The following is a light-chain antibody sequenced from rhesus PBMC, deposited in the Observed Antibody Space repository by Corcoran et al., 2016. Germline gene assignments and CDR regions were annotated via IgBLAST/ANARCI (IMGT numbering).Light chain of an antibody. CDR2: AAS. V-gene: IGKV1-33*02. Sequence: DIQMSQSPSSLSASVGDKVTITCRASQGISNALAWYQQKPGKAPKLLIYAASSFENGVPSRFSGSRSRTDFTLTISSLQPEDFATYYCQQCYSTPFTFGPGNKLDIK. CDR3: QQCYSTPFT. J-gene: IGKJ3*01. CDR1: QGISNA.